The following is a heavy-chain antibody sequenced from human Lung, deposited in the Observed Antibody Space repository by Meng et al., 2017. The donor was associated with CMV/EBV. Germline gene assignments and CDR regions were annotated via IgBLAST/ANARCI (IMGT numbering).Heavy chain of an antibody. J-gene: IGHJ5*02. CDR2: INPNSGGT. Sequence: QVQLVQSGAEVKKPGASVKVSCKASGYPFTGYYMHWVRQAPGQGLEWMGWINPNSGGTNYAQKFQGRVTMTRDTSISTAYKEMSRPSSEATAGYYWARDRNTFGPCGQGTLVTVAS. V-gene: IGHV1-2*02. CDR3: ARDRNTFGP. CDR1: GYPFTGYY.